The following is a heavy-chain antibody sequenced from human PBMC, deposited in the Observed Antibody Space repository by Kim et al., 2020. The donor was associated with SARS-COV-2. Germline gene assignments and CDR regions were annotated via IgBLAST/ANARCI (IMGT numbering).Heavy chain of an antibody. CDR1: GYTLTELS. Sequence: ASVKVSCKVSGYTLTELSMHWVRQAPGKGLEWMGGFDPEDGETIYAQKFQGRVTMTEDTSTDTAYMELSSLRSEDTAVYYCATAVQDIVVVPAAIHYYYYGMDVWGQGTTVTVSS. CDR2: FDPEDGET. J-gene: IGHJ6*02. D-gene: IGHD2-2*02. CDR3: ATAVQDIVVVPAAIHYYYYGMDV. V-gene: IGHV1-24*01.